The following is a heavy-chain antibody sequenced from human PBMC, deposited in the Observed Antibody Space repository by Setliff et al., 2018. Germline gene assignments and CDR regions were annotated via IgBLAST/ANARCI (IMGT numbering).Heavy chain of an antibody. V-gene: IGHV3-21*04. D-gene: IGHD4-17*01. J-gene: IGHJ5*02. CDR3: ARDPNGDYVGAFDP. Sequence: GGSLRLSCTASGFTFSTYSMHWVRQAPGKWLEWVSSISNSGGEIHYADSVKGRFTISRDNSRNTLYLQMNSLRAEDTASYYCARDPNGDYVGAFDPWGQGILVTVSS. CDR1: GFTFSTYS. CDR2: ISNSGGEI.